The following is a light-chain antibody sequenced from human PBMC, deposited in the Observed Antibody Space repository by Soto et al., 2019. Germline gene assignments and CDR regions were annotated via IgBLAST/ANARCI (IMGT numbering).Light chain of an antibody. CDR2: AAS. CDR1: QGIRNF. CDR3: QQLNTYPWT. Sequence: DIQLTQSPSFLSASVGDRVTITCRASQGIRNFLAWYQQELGKAPKLLIYAASTLESGVSLRFSGSGSGTEFTLTISNLQPEDFATYYCQQLNTYPWTFGQGTKVEIK. V-gene: IGKV1-9*01. J-gene: IGKJ1*01.